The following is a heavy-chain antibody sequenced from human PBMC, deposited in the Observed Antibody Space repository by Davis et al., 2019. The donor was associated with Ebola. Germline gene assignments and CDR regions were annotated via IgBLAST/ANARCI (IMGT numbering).Heavy chain of an antibody. CDR3: AKDADYSSFDY. V-gene: IGHV3-30*18. CDR1: GFIFNNYG. Sequence: GESLKISCAASGFIFNNYGMHWVRQAPGKGLEWVAVISYDATDKFYADSVKGRFTISRDNSKNTLYLQMNSLRAEDTAVYYCAKDADYSSFDYWGQGTLVTVSS. J-gene: IGHJ4*02. CDR2: ISYDATDK. D-gene: IGHD4-11*01.